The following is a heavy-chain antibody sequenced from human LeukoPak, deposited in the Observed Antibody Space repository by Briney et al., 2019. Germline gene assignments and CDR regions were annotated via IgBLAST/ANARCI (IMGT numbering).Heavy chain of an antibody. Sequence: ASVKVSCKASGGTFSSYAISWVRQAPGQGLEWMGGIIPIFGTANYAQKFQGRVTITTDESTSTAYMELSSLRSEDTAVCYCARGLRPHGGRRYFDYWGQGTLVTVSS. D-gene: IGHD4-17*01. CDR1: GGTFSSYA. J-gene: IGHJ4*02. V-gene: IGHV1-69*05. CDR3: ARGLRPHGGRRYFDY. CDR2: IIPIFGTA.